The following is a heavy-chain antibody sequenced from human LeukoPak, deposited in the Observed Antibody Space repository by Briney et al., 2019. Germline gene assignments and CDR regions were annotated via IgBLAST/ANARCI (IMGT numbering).Heavy chain of an antibody. D-gene: IGHD6-13*01. J-gene: IGHJ4*02. Sequence: GGSLRLSCAASGFTFSSYGMHWVRQAPGKGLEWVAVISYDGSNTYYADSVKGRFTISRDNFKNTLYLQMNSLRAEDTAVYYCASGRHSSSWYLEFGYWGQGTLVTVSS. V-gene: IGHV3-30*03. CDR1: GFTFSSYG. CDR2: ISYDGSNT. CDR3: ASGRHSSSWYLEFGY.